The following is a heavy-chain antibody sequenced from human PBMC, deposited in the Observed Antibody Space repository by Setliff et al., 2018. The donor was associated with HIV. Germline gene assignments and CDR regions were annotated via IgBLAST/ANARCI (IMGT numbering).Heavy chain of an antibody. CDR1: GYLSTSYD. CDR3: AREQVGFGPPRGMDV. CDR2: MNPNSGNT. Sequence: ASVKVSCKTSGYLSTSYDINWVRQATGQGLEWMGWMNPNSGNTGYAQKFQGRVTIMRDTSASTAYMELSSLRSEDTAVYYCAREQVGFGPPRGMDVWGQGTTVTVSS. D-gene: IGHD3-10*01. J-gene: IGHJ6*02. V-gene: IGHV1-8*03.